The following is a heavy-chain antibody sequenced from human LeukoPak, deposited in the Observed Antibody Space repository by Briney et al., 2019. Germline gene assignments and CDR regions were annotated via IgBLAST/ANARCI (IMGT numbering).Heavy chain of an antibody. D-gene: IGHD5-18*01. J-gene: IGHJ4*02. Sequence: SETLSLTCTVSGGSISSYYWSWIRQPPGKGLEWIGYIYYSGSTNYNLSLKSRVTISVDTSKNQFSLKLTSVTAADTAVYYCARHIRGYSYGPFDYWGQGSLVTVSS. V-gene: IGHV4-59*08. CDR2: IYYSGST. CDR3: ARHIRGYSYGPFDY. CDR1: GGSISSYY.